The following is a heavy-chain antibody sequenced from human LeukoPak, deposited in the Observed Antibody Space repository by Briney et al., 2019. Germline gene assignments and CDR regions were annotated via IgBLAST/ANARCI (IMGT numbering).Heavy chain of an antibody. CDR3: ASGEILTGSNYYYYMDV. D-gene: IGHD3-9*01. CDR2: IIPIFGTA. Sequence: SVKVSCKASGGTFSSYAISWVRQAPGQGLEWMGGIIPIFGTANYAQKFQGRVTITADESTSTAYMELSSLRSEDTAVYYCASGEILTGSNYYYYMDVWGKGTTVTISS. CDR1: GGTFSSYA. J-gene: IGHJ6*03. V-gene: IGHV1-69*01.